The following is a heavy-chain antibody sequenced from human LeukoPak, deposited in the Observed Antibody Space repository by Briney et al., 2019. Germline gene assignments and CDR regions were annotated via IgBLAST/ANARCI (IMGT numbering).Heavy chain of an antibody. D-gene: IGHD2-2*01. CDR1: GGAINSDN. J-gene: IGHJ4*02. V-gene: IGHV4-59*01. Sequence: PSETLSLTRTASGGAINSDNWSWIRQSPGKGLEWIGYVYYTGSTYYNPSLKSRVTISIDTSKNQFSLNLYSVTAADTAVYYCARVGVYQLQFDSWGQGTLVTVPS. CDR2: VYYTGST. CDR3: ARVGVYQLQFDS.